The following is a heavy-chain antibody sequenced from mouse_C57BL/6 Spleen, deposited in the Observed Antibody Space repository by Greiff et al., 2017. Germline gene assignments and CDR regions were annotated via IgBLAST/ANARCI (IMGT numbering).Heavy chain of an antibody. CDR2: INPNNGGT. D-gene: IGHD1-1*01. Sequence: EVQVVESGPELVKPGASVTIPCKASGYTFTDYNMDWVKQSHGKSLEWIGDINPNNGGTSYNQKFKGKATLTVNKSSSTAYMERHSLTSADTADYDDADTYYCGSYYEHYAMDDWGQGTTVTVSS. CDR3: ADTYYCGSYYEHYAMDD. CDR1: GYTFTDYN. V-gene: IGHV1-18*01. J-gene: IGHJ4*01.